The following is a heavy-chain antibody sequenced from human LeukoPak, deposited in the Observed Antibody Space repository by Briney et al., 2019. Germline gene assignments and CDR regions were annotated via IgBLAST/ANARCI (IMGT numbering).Heavy chain of an antibody. Sequence: GSLRLSCVVSGFTFSNAWMSWVRQAPGKGLEWVGRIKSKTDGGTTDYAAPVKGRFTISRDDSKNTLYLQMNSLKTEDTAMYYCTTGTYNYYDSSGDDAFDIWGQGTMVTVSS. CDR1: GFTFSNAW. J-gene: IGHJ3*02. CDR2: IKSKTDGGTT. D-gene: IGHD3-22*01. CDR3: TTGTYNYYDSSGDDAFDI. V-gene: IGHV3-15*01.